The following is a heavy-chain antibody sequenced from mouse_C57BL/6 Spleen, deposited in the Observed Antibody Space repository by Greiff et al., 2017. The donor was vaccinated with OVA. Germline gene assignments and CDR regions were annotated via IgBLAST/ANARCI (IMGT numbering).Heavy chain of an antibody. CDR3: ARHGSSSSYWYFDV. J-gene: IGHJ1*03. CDR2: ISSGSSTI. Sequence: EVQRVESGGGLVKPGGSLKLSCAASGFTFSDYGMHWVRQAPGKGLEWVAYISSGSSTIYYADTVKGRFTISRDNAKNTLFLQMTSLRSEDTAMYYCARHGSSSSYWYFDVWGTGTTVTVSS. V-gene: IGHV5-17*01. D-gene: IGHD1-1*01. CDR1: GFTFSDYG.